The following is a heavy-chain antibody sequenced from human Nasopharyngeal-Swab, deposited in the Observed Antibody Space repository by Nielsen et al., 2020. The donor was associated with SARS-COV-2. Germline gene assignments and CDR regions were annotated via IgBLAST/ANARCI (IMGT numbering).Heavy chain of an antibody. V-gene: IGHV5-51*01. D-gene: IGHD6-13*01. Sequence: GESLKISCQGSGYIFTSYCIGWVRQMPGKGLEWMGIIYPGDSETRYSPSFQGQVTISADKSISTAYLQWSSLKASDTAMYYCARLGTGRGPPLYSSSSHNGMDVWGQGTTVTVSS. CDR2: IYPGDSET. J-gene: IGHJ6*02. CDR1: GYIFTSYC. CDR3: ARLGTGRGPPLYSSSSHNGMDV.